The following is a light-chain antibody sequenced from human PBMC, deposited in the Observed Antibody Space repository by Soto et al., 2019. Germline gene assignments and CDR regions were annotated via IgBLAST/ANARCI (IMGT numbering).Light chain of an antibody. Sequence: EIVMTQSPGTLSLSPGERATLSCRASQSVSSSYLAWYQQTPGQAPRLLIYGASSRATGSPDRFSGSGSGTDFTLTISRLEPEDFAVYYCQQYGSSPLYTFGQGTKLEIK. V-gene: IGKV3-20*01. CDR1: QSVSSSY. CDR2: GAS. J-gene: IGKJ2*01. CDR3: QQYGSSPLYT.